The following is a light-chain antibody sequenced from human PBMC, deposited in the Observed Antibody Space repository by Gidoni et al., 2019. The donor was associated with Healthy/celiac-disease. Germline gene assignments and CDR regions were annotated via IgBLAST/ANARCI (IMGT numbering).Light chain of an antibody. CDR1: SSHIGSNT. J-gene: IGLJ2*01. CDR2: SNN. CDR3: AAWDDSLNGPEVV. V-gene: IGLV1-44*01. Sequence: QSVLPQPPSASGTTGQRVTISCSGSSSHIGSNTVNWYQQLPGTAPKPLLYSNNQRPSGGPDLVSGSTSCTSPSLAISGLQSEDEADYYCAAWDDSLNGPEVVFGGGTKLTVL.